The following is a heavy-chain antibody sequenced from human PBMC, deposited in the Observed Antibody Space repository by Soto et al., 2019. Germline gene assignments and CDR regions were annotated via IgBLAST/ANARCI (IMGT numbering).Heavy chain of an antibody. CDR1: GFTFSSYW. V-gene: IGHV3-7*03. CDR3: ARDMAYYDFWSGYYTYYYGMDV. D-gene: IGHD3-3*01. CDR2: IKQDGSEK. J-gene: IGHJ6*02. Sequence: GGSLRLSCAASGFTFSSYWMSWVRQAPGKGLEWVANIKQDGSEKYYVDSVKGRFTISRDNAKNSLYLQMNSLRAEDTAVYYCARDMAYYDFWSGYYTYYYGMDVWGQGTTVTVSS.